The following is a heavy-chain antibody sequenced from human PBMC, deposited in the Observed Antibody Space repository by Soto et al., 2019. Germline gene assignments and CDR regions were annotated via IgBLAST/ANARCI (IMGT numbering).Heavy chain of an antibody. J-gene: IGHJ4*02. Sequence: QGQLVQSGAEVKKPGASVRVSCKASGYTISTYGVSWVRQAPGQGLEWMGWITVSNGNTNYIDDLQGRVTMTTDTSTSTAYMELWRLRSDDTAVYYCARSYSYGSYWYFDDWGQGTLVIVSS. V-gene: IGHV1-18*04. D-gene: IGHD5-18*01. CDR3: ARSYSYGSYWYFDD. CDR1: GYTISTYG. CDR2: ITVSNGNT.